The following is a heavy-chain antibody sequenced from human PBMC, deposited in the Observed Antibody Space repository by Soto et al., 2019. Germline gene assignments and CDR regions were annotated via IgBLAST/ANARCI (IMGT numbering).Heavy chain of an antibody. CDR3: ARDRRLHLGELSSLDY. J-gene: IGHJ4*02. CDR1: GFTFSSYA. V-gene: IGHV3-64*01. Sequence: GGSLRLSCAASGFTFSSYAMHWVRQAPGKGLEYVSAISSNGGSTYYANSVKGRFTISRDNSKNTLYLQMGSLRAEDMAVYYCARDRRLHLGELSSLDYWGQGTLVTVSS. D-gene: IGHD3-16*02. CDR2: ISSNGGST.